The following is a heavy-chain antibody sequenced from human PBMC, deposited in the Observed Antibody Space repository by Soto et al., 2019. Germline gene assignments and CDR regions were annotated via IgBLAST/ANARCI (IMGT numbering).Heavy chain of an antibody. CDR3: ARNGGSAATYYDYIWGSYRSDAFDI. J-gene: IGHJ3*02. Sequence: ASVTVSCKASGYTFTGYYMHWVRQAPGQGLEWMGWINPNSGGTNYAQKFQGWVTMTRDTSISTAYMELSRLRSDDTAVYYCARNGGSAATYYDYIWGSYRSDAFDIWGQGTMVTVSS. D-gene: IGHD3-16*02. CDR1: GYTFTGYY. CDR2: INPNSGGT. V-gene: IGHV1-2*04.